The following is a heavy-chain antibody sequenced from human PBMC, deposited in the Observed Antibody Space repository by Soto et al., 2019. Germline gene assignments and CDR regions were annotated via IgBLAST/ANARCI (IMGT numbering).Heavy chain of an antibody. Sequence: GGSLRLSCATSGFTFSSYAMSWVRQAPGKGLEWVSAISGSGGSTYYADSVKGRFTISRDNSLNTVFLVMNSLSVEDTAIYYWAQGETDLHEDQNYYYFGLDVWGQGTKVTVYS. CDR1: GFTFSSYA. J-gene: IGHJ6*02. CDR3: AQGETDLHEDQNYYYFGLDV. V-gene: IGHV3-23*01. D-gene: IGHD3-3*01. CDR2: ISGSGGST.